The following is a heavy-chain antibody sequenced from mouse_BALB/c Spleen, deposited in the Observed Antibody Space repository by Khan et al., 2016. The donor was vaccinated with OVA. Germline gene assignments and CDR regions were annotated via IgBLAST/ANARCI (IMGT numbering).Heavy chain of an antibody. CDR1: GYTFTSYW. J-gene: IGHJ4*01. D-gene: IGHD1-1*01. CDR2: IGPGSGTP. V-gene: IGHV1S41*01. Sequence: DLVKPGASVKLSCKASGYTFTSYWINWIKQRPGQGLEWVGHIGPGSGTPYYNELFTGKATLTVDTSSNIVYIQLSSLSSETSAVYFSASSTFYGNGLYAMDYWGQGTSVTVSS. CDR3: ASSTFYGNGLYAMDY.